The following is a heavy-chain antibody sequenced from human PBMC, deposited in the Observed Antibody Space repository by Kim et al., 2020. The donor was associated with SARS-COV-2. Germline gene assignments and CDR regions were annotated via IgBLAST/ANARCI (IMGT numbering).Heavy chain of an antibody. CDR3: ARDGSRGYSYGYAFDY. D-gene: IGHD5-18*01. J-gene: IGHJ4*02. V-gene: IGHV3-11*04. Sequence: SVTGRFTIPRNNAKNSLYLQMNSLRAEDTAVYYCARDGSRGYSYGYAFDYWGQGTLVTVSS.